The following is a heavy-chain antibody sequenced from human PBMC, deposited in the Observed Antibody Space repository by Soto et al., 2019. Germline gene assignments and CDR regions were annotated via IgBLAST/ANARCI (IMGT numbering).Heavy chain of an antibody. D-gene: IGHD1-26*01. CDR3: AKGGLPNYFDY. J-gene: IGHJ4*02. Sequence: QVQLVESGGGVVQPGRSLRLSCAASGFTFSSYGMHWVRQAPGKGLEWVAVISYGGSNKYYADSVKGRFTISRDNSKNPLYLQMNSMRAEDTAVYYCAKGGLPNYFDYWGQGTLVTVSS. V-gene: IGHV3-30*18. CDR2: ISYGGSNK. CDR1: GFTFSSYG.